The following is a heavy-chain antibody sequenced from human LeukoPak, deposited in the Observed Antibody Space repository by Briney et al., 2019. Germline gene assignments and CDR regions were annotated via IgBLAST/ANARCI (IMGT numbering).Heavy chain of an antibody. CDR1: GFTFSSYG. V-gene: IGHV3-33*01. CDR3: ARDWTGSSFDH. CDR2: IWYDGSKS. Sequence: GGSLRLSCAVSGFTFSSYGMVWVRQAPGKGLAWVAFIWYDGSKSYYADSVKGRFTISRDNSKSSLYLQMNSLRAEDTAVYYCARDWTGSSFDHWGQGTLVTVSS. J-gene: IGHJ4*02. D-gene: IGHD3/OR15-3a*01.